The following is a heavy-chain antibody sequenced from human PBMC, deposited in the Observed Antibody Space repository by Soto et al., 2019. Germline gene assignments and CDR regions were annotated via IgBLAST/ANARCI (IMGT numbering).Heavy chain of an antibody. D-gene: IGHD3-9*01. CDR1: GGSISSYY. CDR2: IYYSGST. V-gene: IGHV4-59*08. Sequence: PSETLSLTCTVSGGSISSYYWCWIRQPPGKGLEWIGYIYYSGSTNYNPSLKSRVTISVDTSKNQFSLKLSSVTAADTAVYYCARLKYDILTGYTPNWFDPWGQGTLVTVSS. CDR3: ARLKYDILTGYTPNWFDP. J-gene: IGHJ5*02.